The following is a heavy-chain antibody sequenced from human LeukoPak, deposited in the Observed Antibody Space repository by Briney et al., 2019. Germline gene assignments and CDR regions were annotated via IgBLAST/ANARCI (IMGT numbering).Heavy chain of an antibody. Sequence: SETLSLTCTVFGGSISDYYWTWIRQPPGKGLEWIGHIYYSGNTIYNPSLKSRVTISVDTSKNQFSLKLTSVTTADTAVYYCAGEDYFDSSGYASWRFDIWGQGTMVTVSS. CDR2: IYYSGNT. V-gene: IGHV4-59*01. J-gene: IGHJ3*02. CDR3: AGEDYFDSSGYASWRFDI. D-gene: IGHD3-22*01. CDR1: GGSISDYY.